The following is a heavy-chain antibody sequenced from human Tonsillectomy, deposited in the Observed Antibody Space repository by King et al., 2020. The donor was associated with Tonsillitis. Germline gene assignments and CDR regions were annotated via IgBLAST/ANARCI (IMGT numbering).Heavy chain of an antibody. J-gene: IGHJ5*02. CDR3: ARDRANCTLTRCYRGWFDP. CDR1: GYTFTGYY. Sequence: QLVQSGAEVQKPGASVKVSCKASGYTFTGYYIHWVRQAPGQGLEWMGWINPKSGGTIYKQKFQGRVTMTRDTSISTASMDMRRLRSDDTAVYYCARDRANCTLTRCYRGWFDPWGQATLLTVPS. D-gene: IGHD2-2*01. V-gene: IGHV1-2*02. CDR2: INPKSGGT.